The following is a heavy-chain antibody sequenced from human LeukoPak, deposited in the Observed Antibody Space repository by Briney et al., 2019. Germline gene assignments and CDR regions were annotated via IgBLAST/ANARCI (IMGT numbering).Heavy chain of an antibody. CDR1: GFIFGNYA. J-gene: IGHJ5*02. V-gene: IGHV3-23*01. Sequence: PGGSLRLSCAASGFIFGNYAMSWVRQAPGKGLEWVSGSGSGGGTYYANSVKGRFTISRDNSKSTLYLQMNSLRAEDTAIYYCAKAHSVSAPGCFDPWGQGTLVTVSS. D-gene: IGHD5/OR15-5a*01. CDR3: AKAHSVSAPGCFDP. CDR2: SGSGGGT.